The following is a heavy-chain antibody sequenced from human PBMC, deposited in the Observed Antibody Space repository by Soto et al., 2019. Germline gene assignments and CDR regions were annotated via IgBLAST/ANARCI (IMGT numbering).Heavy chain of an antibody. Sequence: SETLSLTCTVSGGSISRSTYYWGWIRQPPGKGLEWIGSIYYSGSTYYRPSLKSRDTISVDTSKNQFSLKLSSVTAADTAVYYCARQVPAAIRLGWFDPWGQGTLVTVSP. CDR1: GGSISRSTYY. V-gene: IGHV4-39*01. D-gene: IGHD2-2*02. CDR3: ARQVPAAIRLGWFDP. CDR2: IYYSGST. J-gene: IGHJ5*02.